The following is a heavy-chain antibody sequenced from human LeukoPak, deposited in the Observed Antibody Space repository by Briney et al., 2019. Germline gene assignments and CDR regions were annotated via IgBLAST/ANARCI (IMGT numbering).Heavy chain of an antibody. J-gene: IGHJ4*02. Sequence: PSETLSLTCTVSGGSISSSSYYWGWIRQPPGTGLEWIGSIYYSGSTYYNPSLKSRVTISVDTSKNQFSLKLSSVTAADTAVYYCARQRAYYYDSSGYYPNPTYDYWGQGTLVTVSS. CDR1: GGSISSSSYY. V-gene: IGHV4-39*07. D-gene: IGHD3-22*01. CDR3: ARQRAYYYDSSGYYPNPTYDY. CDR2: IYYSGST.